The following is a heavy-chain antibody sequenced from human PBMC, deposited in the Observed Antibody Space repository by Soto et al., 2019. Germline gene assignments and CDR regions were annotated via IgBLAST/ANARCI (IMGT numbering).Heavy chain of an antibody. CDR2: IIPILGTA. J-gene: IGHJ4*02. Sequence: QVQLVQSGAQVKKPGSSVKVSCKASGGTFSSYAISWVRQAPGHGLEWTGGIIPILGTANYAQKFQGRVTITADESTSTSYMELSSLRSEDTAVYYCARGPDYGGNSYYFDYWGQGTLVTVAS. V-gene: IGHV1-69*01. CDR1: GGTFSSYA. CDR3: ARGPDYGGNSYYFDY. D-gene: IGHD4-17*01.